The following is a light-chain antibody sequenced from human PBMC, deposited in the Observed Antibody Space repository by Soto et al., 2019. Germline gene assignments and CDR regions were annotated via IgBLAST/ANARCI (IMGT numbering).Light chain of an antibody. V-gene: IGKV3-20*01. CDR1: QSVDIN. CDR2: GAS. CDR3: QQYGSSPQT. J-gene: IGKJ1*01. Sequence: EIVLTQSPGTLSLSPGERVTLSCRASQSVDINLAWYQQKPGQAPRLLIYGASTRATDMPGRFSGRGSGTDFTLTITRLEPEDFAVYYCQQYGSSPQTFGQGTKVDIK.